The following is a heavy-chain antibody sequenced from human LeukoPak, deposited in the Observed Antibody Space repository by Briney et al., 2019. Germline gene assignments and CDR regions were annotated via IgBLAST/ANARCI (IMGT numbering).Heavy chain of an antibody. V-gene: IGHV3-7*03. CDR1: GFTFSSYW. Sequence: GGSLRLSCAASGFTFSSYWMNWARQAPGKGLEWVAIIKKDGSEKYYVDSMKGRFTISRDNAKNSLFLQMNSLRAEDTAIYYCTTDTWYSAGHWGQGTLVTVSS. J-gene: IGHJ4*02. CDR2: IKKDGSEK. D-gene: IGHD2-15*01. CDR3: TTDTWYSAGH.